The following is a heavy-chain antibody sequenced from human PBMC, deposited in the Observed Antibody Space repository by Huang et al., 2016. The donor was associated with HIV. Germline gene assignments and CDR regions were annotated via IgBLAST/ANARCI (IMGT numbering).Heavy chain of an antibody. J-gene: IGHJ4*02. D-gene: IGHD2-8*01. V-gene: IGHV4-39*01. CDR3: ATQVSMSGPNFDY. CDR1: GGSISGSSNY. CDR2: IFYSGST. Sequence: HLQLQESGPGLVKPSETLSLTCTVSGGSISGSSNYWGGIRQSPGKGLEWMGSIFYSGSTYYNLSLKGRVAISVDTSKNKCSLRLSSVTSADTAVYYCATQVSMSGPNFDYWGLGTLVTVSS.